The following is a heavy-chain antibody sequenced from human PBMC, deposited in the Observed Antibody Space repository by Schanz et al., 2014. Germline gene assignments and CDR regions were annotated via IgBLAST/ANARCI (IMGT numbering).Heavy chain of an antibody. V-gene: IGHV3-53*01. D-gene: IGHD5-12*01. CDR3: ARDGGRDGYNLAFDV. Sequence: EVQLVESGGGLLQPGGSLSLSCAVSGFTVSSHYMSWVRQAPGKGLEWVSTVYMSAASTRYADSVKGRFIISRDSSKNTLFLQMNSLRAEDTAVYFCARDGGRDGYNLAFDVWGQGTLVTVSS. J-gene: IGHJ3*01. CDR1: GFTVSSHY. CDR2: VYMSAAST.